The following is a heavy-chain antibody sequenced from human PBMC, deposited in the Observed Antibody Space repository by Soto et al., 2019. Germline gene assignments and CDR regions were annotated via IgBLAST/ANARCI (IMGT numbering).Heavy chain of an antibody. CDR2: IIPILGIA. CDR1: GGTFSSYT. V-gene: IGHV1-69*04. J-gene: IGHJ4*02. D-gene: IGHD3-10*01. Sequence: SVKVSCKASGGTFSSYTISWVRQAPGQGLEWMGRIIPILGIANYAQKFQGRVTITADKSTSTAYMELSSLRSEDTAVYYCARDPPYYGSGSYKTQDYWGQGTLVTVSS. CDR3: ARDPPYYGSGSYKTQDY.